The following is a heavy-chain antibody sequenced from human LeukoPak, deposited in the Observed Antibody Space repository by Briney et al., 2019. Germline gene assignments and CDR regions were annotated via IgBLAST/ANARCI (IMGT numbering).Heavy chain of an antibody. J-gene: IGHJ4*02. Sequence: GGSLRLSCAASGFTFSSYAMTWVRQVPGKGLDWVSTINAGGTNTYYAGSVKGRCTISRDNSKNIVFLQMKSLRAEDTAVYFCAKDIEGAVGYCLDHWGRGTLVSVSS. CDR2: INAGGTNT. V-gene: IGHV3-23*01. D-gene: IGHD2-15*01. CDR3: AKDIEGAVGYCLDH. CDR1: GFTFSSYA.